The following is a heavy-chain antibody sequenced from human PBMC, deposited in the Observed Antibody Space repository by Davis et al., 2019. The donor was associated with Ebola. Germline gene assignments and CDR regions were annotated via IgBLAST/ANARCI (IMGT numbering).Heavy chain of an antibody. CDR3: TTRTAVTDVHAFDV. CDR1: GFTFSDYW. CDR2: IKSKIDGGTT. Sequence: PGGSLRLSCVVSGFTFSDYWMSWVRQAPGKGLEWVGRIKSKIDGGTTDYGAPVKGRFTISRDDSKNTLYLQMNYLKTEDTGVYHCTTRTAVTDVHAFDVWGQGTMVAVSP. D-gene: IGHD6-19*01. J-gene: IGHJ3*01. V-gene: IGHV3-15*01.